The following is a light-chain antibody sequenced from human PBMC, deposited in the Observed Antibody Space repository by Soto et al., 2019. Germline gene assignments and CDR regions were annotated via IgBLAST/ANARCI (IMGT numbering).Light chain of an antibody. Sequence: QSALTQPASVSGSPGKSITISCTGTSSDVGNYNLVSWYQQHPGKAPKLLIYEGSKRPSGVSNRFSGSKSGNTATLTISGLQAEDEADYYCCSYAGGSTALFGGGTKLTV. J-gene: IGLJ2*01. V-gene: IGLV2-23*01. CDR1: SSDVGNYNL. CDR2: EGS. CDR3: CSYAGGSTAL.